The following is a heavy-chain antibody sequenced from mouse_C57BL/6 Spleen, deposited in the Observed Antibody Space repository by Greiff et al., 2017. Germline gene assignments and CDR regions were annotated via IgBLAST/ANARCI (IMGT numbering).Heavy chain of an antibody. J-gene: IGHJ3*01. CDR1: GFTFSDYG. D-gene: IGHD1-1*01. V-gene: IGHV5-17*01. CDR2: ISSGSSTI. CDR3: GKAVVATLAWFAY. Sequence: EVQVVESGGGLVKPGGSLKLSCAASGFTFSDYGMHWVRQAPEKGLEWVAYISSGSSTIYYADTVKGRFTISRKKSNNTLFLQRTSLRYEDTAMFYWGKAVVATLAWFAYWRSATLVTASA.